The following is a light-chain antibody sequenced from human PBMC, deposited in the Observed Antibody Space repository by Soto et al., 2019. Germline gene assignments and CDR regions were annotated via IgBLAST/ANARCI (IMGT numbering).Light chain of an antibody. CDR2: DAS. Sequence: DIQMTQSPSSVSASVGDRVTITCRASQGINSWLAWYQQKPGEAPKLLIYDASNLQSGVPSRFSGSGSGTDFTLAISSLQPEDFATYYCEQVSSFPITFGQGTRREIK. CDR1: QGINSW. J-gene: IGKJ5*01. V-gene: IGKV1-12*01. CDR3: EQVSSFPIT.